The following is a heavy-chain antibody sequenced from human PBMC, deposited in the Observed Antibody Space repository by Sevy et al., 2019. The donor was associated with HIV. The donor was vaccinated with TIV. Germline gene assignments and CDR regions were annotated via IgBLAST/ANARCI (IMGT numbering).Heavy chain of an antibody. V-gene: IGHV4-38-2*02. CDR1: GYSISSGYY. CDR2: MYHSGST. D-gene: IGHD3-22*01. CDR3: AREDYYDSSGYYYVGWFDP. Sequence: SETLSLTCTVSGYSISSGYYWGWIRQPRGKGLEWIESMYHSGSTHYNPSLKSRVTISVDTSKNQFSLKLSSVTAADTAVYYCAREDYYDSSGYYYVGWFDPWGQGTLVTVSS. J-gene: IGHJ5*02.